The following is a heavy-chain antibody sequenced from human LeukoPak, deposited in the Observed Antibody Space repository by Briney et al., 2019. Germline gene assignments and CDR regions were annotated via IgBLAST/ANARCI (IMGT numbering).Heavy chain of an antibody. D-gene: IGHD2-2*01. V-gene: IGHV4-4*07. CDR1: RASISPYY. CDR3: ARARIGFCRSATCYGGFSFDY. J-gene: IGHJ4*02. CDR2: IYSSGST. Sequence: SETLSLTCTVSRASISPYYWTWIRQPAGKGLEWIGRIYSSGSTNYNPSLKSRVTISVDTSKNQFSLNLRSVTAADTAVYYCARARIGFCRSATCYGGFSFDYWGQGTLATVSS.